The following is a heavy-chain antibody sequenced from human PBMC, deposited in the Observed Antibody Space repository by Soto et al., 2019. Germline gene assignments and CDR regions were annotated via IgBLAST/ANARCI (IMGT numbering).Heavy chain of an antibody. CDR1: GGAFRSYF. V-gene: IGHV4-59*01. CDR2: IHSSGRS. CDR3: ARDGPFDP. Sequence: QVRLRESGPQVVKPSATLSLNCNVSGGAFRSYFWSWIRQSPGKGLEWIGNIHSSGRSNYNPSFKSRVSMSIDPSKNQFSVRLTSVTPADTAVYYCARDGPFDPWGQGILVTVSS. J-gene: IGHJ5*02.